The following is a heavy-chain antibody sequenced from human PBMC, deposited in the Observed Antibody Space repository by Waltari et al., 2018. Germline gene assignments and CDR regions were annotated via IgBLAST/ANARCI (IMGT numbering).Heavy chain of an antibody. D-gene: IGHD4-17*01. CDR3: VTGLTTVTAKDYFDH. J-gene: IGHJ4*02. Sequence: EVQLVESGGGSVQPGGSLRLSCAASGMTFSHYWMNWVRQAPGKGQEWVANIKQDGSGKKYVDSVEGRVSRARENAQNSLYLQMNSLRAEDTAIYYCVTGLTTVTAKDYFDHWGQGALVTVSS. V-gene: IGHV3-7*01. CDR1: GMTFSHYW. CDR2: IKQDGSGK.